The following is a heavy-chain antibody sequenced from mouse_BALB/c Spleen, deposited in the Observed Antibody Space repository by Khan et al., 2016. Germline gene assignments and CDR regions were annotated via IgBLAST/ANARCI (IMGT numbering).Heavy chain of an antibody. CDR1: GYSFTGYN. V-gene: IGHV1S135*01. CDR2: IDPYYGGT. J-gene: IGHJ4*01. CDR3: ARRADYYGSSYGHYAMDY. Sequence: IQLVQSGPELEKPGASVKISCKASGYSFTGYNMNWVKQSNGKSLEWIGNIDPYYGGTSYNQKFKGKATLTVDKSSSTAYMQLKSLTSEDSAVYYCARRADYYGSSYGHYAMDYWGQGTSVTVSS. D-gene: IGHD1-1*01.